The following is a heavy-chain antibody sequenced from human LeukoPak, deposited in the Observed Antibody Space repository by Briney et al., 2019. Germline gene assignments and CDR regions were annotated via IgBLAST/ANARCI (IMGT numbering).Heavy chain of an antibody. Sequence: SETLSLTCTVSGGSISSGDYYWSWIRQPPGKGLEWIGEINHSGSTNYNPSLKSRVTISVDTSKNQFSLKLSSVTAADTAVYYCARKRWLQCFDYWGQGTLVTVSS. J-gene: IGHJ4*02. V-gene: IGHV4-39*07. CDR1: GGSISSGDYY. CDR3: ARKRWLQCFDY. D-gene: IGHD5-24*01. CDR2: INHSGST.